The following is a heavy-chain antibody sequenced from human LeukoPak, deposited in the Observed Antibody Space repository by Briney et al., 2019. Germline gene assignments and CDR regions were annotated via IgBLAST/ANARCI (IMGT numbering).Heavy chain of an antibody. V-gene: IGHV3-48*04. CDR3: AREHRQSGYDAPHFDY. CDR1: GFTFSSYS. J-gene: IGHJ4*02. CDR2: ISSSSSTI. Sequence: PGGSLRLSCAASGFTFSSYSMNWVRRAPGKGLEWVSYISSSSSTIYYADSVKGRFTISRDNAKNSLYLQMNSLRAEDTAVYYCAREHRQSGYDAPHFDYWGQGTLVTVSS. D-gene: IGHD5-12*01.